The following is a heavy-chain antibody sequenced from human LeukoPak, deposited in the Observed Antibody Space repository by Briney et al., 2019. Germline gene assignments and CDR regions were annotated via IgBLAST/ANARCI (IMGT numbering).Heavy chain of an antibody. J-gene: IGHJ6*03. CDR3: ATEGAVADNPLPYYMDV. D-gene: IGHD6-19*01. CDR1: SASITNYY. CDR2: VYTSGNT. Sequence: SCTVSSASITNYYWTWVRQPAGKRLEWIGRVYTSGNTHYNPSLRSRATMSIDTSKNQFSLKLTSVTAADTAVYYCATEGAVADNPLPYYMDVWGKGTTVTVSS. V-gene: IGHV4-4*07.